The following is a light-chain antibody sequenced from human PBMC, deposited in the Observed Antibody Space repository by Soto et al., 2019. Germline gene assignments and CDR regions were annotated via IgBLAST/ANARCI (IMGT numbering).Light chain of an antibody. CDR1: QSVSSY. J-gene: IGKJ1*01. CDR3: QQYDIWPPT. CDR2: GAS. Sequence: EIVMTQSPATLSVSPGERATLSCRASQSVSSYLAWYQQKPGQTPRLLFNGASTRATGIPARFTGSGSGTEFILTISGLQSEDFAVYYCQQYDIWPPTFGQGTKVDIK. V-gene: IGKV3-15*01.